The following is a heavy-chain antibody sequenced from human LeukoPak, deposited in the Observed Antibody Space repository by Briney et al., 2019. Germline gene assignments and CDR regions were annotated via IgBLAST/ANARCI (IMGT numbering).Heavy chain of an antibody. CDR2: INPSGGST. CDR1: GYTFTSYY. CDR3: ASPDDSGTDSGSYYLLDY. Sequence: ASVKVSCKASGYTFTSYYMHWVRQAPGQGLEGMGKINPSGGSTSYAQKFQGRVTMTRDTSTSTVYMELSSLRSEDTAVYYCASPDDSGTDSGSYYLLDYWGQGTLVTVSS. J-gene: IGHJ4*02. D-gene: IGHD1-26*01. V-gene: IGHV1-46*01.